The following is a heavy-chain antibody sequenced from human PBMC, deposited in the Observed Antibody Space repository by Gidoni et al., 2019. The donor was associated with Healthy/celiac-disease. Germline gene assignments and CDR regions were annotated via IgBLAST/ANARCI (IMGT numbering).Heavy chain of an antibody. CDR1: GFTFRSYA. Sequence: EVQLLESGGGLVQPGGSLRLSCAASGFTFRSYAMSWVRQAPGQGLEWVSAISGSGGSTYYADSVKGRFTISRDNSKNTLYLQMNSLRAEDTAVYYCAKGGDYGDYPNYYFDYWGQGTLVTVSS. CDR3: AKGGDYGDYPNYYFDY. J-gene: IGHJ4*02. CDR2: ISGSGGST. D-gene: IGHD4-17*01. V-gene: IGHV3-23*01.